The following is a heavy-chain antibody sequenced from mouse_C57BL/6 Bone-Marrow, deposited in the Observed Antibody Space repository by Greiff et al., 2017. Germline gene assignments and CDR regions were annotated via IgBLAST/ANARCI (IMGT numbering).Heavy chain of an antibody. CDR1: GYTFTSYW. D-gene: IGHD2-4*01. CDR2: IHPSDSDT. J-gene: IGHJ4*01. CDR3: ARIYYDYDAGGGY. Sequence: VQLQQPGAELVKPGASVKVSCKASGYTFTSYWMHWVKQRPGQGLEWIGRIHPSDSDTNYNQKFKGKATLTVDKSSSTAYMQLSSLTSEDAAVYYGARIYYDYDAGGGYWGQGTSVTVSS. V-gene: IGHV1-74*01.